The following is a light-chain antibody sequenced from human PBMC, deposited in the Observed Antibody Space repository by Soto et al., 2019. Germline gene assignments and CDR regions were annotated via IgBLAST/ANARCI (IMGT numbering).Light chain of an antibody. CDR1: QSVSSN. V-gene: IGKV3-11*01. Sequence: EIVMTQSPATLSVSPGERATLSCRASQSVSSNLAWYQQKPGQAPRLLVYGASTRATGIPASFSGSGSGTDFTLTISSLEPEDFAVYYCQQRSNWPRITFGQGTRLEI. CDR2: GAS. CDR3: QQRSNWPRIT. J-gene: IGKJ5*01.